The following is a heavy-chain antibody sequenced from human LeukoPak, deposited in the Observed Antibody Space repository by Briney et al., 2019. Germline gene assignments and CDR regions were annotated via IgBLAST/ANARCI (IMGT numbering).Heavy chain of an antibody. CDR2: VDPEYGET. D-gene: IGHD4-23*01. V-gene: IGHV1-69-2*01. CDR1: GYTFTDYY. Sequence: ATVKISXKVSGYTFTDYYMHWVQQAPGKGLEWMGLVDPEYGETIYAEKFQGRVTITTDTSTDTAYMELSSLRSEDTAVYYCATLTTVVTSNDYWGQGTLVTVSS. CDR3: ATLTTVVTSNDY. J-gene: IGHJ4*02.